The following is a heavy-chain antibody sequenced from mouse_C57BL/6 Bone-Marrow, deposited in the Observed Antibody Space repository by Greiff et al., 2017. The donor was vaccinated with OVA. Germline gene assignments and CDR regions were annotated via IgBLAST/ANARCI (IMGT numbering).Heavy chain of an antibody. D-gene: IGHD2-4*01. CDR3: VSVYDYDATWYFDV. CDR1: GFSFNTYA. J-gene: IGHJ1*03. V-gene: IGHV10-1*01. Sequence: EVKVVESGGGLVQPKGSLKLSCAASGFSFNTYAMNWVRQAPGKGLEWVARIRSKSNNYATYYADSVKDRFTISRDDSESMLYLQMNNLKTEDTAMYYGVSVYDYDATWYFDVWGTGTTVTVSS. CDR2: IRSKSNNYAT.